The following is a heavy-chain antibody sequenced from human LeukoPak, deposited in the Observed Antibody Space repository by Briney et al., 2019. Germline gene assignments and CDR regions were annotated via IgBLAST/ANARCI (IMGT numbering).Heavy chain of an antibody. D-gene: IGHD3-16*01. V-gene: IGHV4-34*01. CDR2: INHSGST. J-gene: IGHJ4*02. CDR1: GGSFSGYY. Sequence: PSETLSLTCAVYGGSFSGYYWSWIRQPPGKGLEWIGEINHSGSTNYNPSLKSRVTISVDTSKEQFSLKVNSVTAADTAVYYCTRGAGWLIDYWGQGILVTVSS. CDR3: TRGAGWLIDY.